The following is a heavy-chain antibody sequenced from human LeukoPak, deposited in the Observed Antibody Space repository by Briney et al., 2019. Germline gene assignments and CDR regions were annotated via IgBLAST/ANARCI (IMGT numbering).Heavy chain of an antibody. Sequence: GASVKVSCKTSGYNLISYYMHWVRQAPGQGLEWMGWINPNTGGTNYAQKFLGRISMTRDTSISTAYMELNSLTSDDTAIYYCARDLQVLPRPGRVDYWGQGTLVTVSS. CDR2: INPNTGGT. CDR1: GYNLISYY. CDR3: ARDLQVLPRPGRVDY. D-gene: IGHD1-26*01. V-gene: IGHV1-2*02. J-gene: IGHJ4*02.